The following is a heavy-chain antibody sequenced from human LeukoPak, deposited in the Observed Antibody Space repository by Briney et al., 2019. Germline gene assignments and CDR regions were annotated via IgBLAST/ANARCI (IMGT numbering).Heavy chain of an antibody. V-gene: IGHV2-5*02. CDR2: IYWDDDK. CDR1: GFSLRTSGVG. CDR3: VQIKLGDHYNSGPYGMDV. Sequence: SGPTLVKPTQTLTLTCTISGFSLRTSGVGVAWVRQPPGKALEWLTVIYWDDDKRYSPSLKRRLTVAKDISKNQVVLRMTNMDSVDTATYFCVQIKLGDHYNSGPYGMDVWGQGTTVTVSS. D-gene: IGHD3-10*01. J-gene: IGHJ6*02.